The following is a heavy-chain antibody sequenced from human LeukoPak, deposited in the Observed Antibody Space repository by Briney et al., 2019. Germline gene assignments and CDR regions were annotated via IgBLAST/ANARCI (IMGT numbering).Heavy chain of an antibody. D-gene: IGHD3-22*01. CDR2: IYYSGST. CDR3: ARAKGYYYDSSGPLDY. J-gene: IGHJ4*02. CDR1: GGSISSGGYY. Sequence: SSETLSLTCTVSGGSISSGGYYWSWIRQHPGKGLEWIGYIYYSGSTYYNPSLKSRVTISVDTSKNQFSLKLSSVTAADTAVYYCARAKGYYYDSSGPLDYWGQGTLVTVSS. V-gene: IGHV4-31*03.